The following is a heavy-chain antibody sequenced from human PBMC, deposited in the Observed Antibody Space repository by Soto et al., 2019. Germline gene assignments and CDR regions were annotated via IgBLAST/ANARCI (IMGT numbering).Heavy chain of an antibody. CDR1: GGSISSYY. D-gene: IGHD6-19*01. J-gene: IGHJ3*02. Sequence: PSETLSLTCTVSGGSISSYYWSWIRQPPGKGLEWIGYIYYSGSTNYNPSLKSRVTISVDTSKNQFSLKLSSVTAADTAVYYCARTVAGTSDAFDIWGQGTTVTVSS. CDR3: ARTVAGTSDAFDI. CDR2: IYYSGST. V-gene: IGHV4-59*08.